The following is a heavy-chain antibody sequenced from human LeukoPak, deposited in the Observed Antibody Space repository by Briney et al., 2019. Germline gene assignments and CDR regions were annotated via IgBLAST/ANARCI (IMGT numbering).Heavy chain of an antibody. CDR2: ISYDGSNK. V-gene: IGHV3-30*03. Sequence: GGSLRLSCAASGFTFSSYGMHWVRQAPGKGLEWVAVISYDGSNKYYADSVKGRFTISRDNSKNTLYLQMNSLRAEDTAVYYCARNGPYYDFWSGYYTFDYWGQGTLVTVSS. J-gene: IGHJ4*02. CDR1: GFTFSSYG. D-gene: IGHD3-3*01. CDR3: ARNGPYYDFWSGYYTFDY.